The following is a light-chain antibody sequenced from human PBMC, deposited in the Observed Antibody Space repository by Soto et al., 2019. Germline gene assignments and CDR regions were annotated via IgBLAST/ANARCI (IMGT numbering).Light chain of an antibody. CDR1: QSISTY. CDR3: QQSYSTQYT. CDR2: AAT. V-gene: IGKV1-39*01. J-gene: IGKJ2*01. Sequence: DIQMTQSPSSLSASVGARVTITCRASQSISTYLNWYQHKPGKAPKVLIYAATSLQSGVPSRFSGSGSGTDFTLTISSLQPEDFATYYCQQSYSTQYTFGQGTKLEIK.